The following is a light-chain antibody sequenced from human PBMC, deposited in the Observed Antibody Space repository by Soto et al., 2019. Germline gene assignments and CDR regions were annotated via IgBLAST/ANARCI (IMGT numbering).Light chain of an antibody. V-gene: IGKV3D-20*02. J-gene: IGKJ5*01. CDR2: GAS. CDR3: QVRTNWSIA. CDR1: QSVSSNY. Sequence: EIVLTQSPGTLSLSPGERATLSCRASQSVSSNYLAWYQQKPGQAPRLLIYGASSRATGVPDRFSGSGSGTDFTLIISRLEPEDFAVYYCQVRTNWSIAFGRGTRLEIK.